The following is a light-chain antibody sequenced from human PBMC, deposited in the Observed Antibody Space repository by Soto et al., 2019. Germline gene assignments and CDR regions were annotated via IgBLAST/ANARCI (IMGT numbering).Light chain of an antibody. Sequence: EIVMTQSPATLSVSPGERATLSCRASQSVSSNLAWYQQKLGQAPRLLIYGASTRATGIPARFSGSGSGTEFTLTISSLQSVDFAVYYCQQYNDWLWTFGQGTKVEI. V-gene: IGKV3-15*01. CDR2: GAS. CDR1: QSVSSN. CDR3: QQYNDWLWT. J-gene: IGKJ1*01.